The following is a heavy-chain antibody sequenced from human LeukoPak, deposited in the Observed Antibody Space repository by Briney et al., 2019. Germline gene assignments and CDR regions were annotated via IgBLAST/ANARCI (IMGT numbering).Heavy chain of an antibody. CDR2: IYTSGST. CDR3: ASLVRSMYSSGWYFDY. J-gene: IGHJ4*02. CDR1: GGSISSYY. D-gene: IGHD6-19*01. V-gene: IGHV4-4*07. Sequence: SETLSLTCTVSGGSISSYYWSWIRQPAGKGLEWIGRIYTSGSTNYNPSLKSRVTMSVDTSKNQFSLKLSSVTAADTAVYYCASLVRSMYSSGWYFDYWGQGTLVTVSS.